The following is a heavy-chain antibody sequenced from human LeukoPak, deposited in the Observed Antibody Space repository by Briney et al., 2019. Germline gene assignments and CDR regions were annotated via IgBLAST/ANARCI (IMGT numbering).Heavy chain of an antibody. J-gene: IGHJ6*02. Sequence: SVKVSCKASGGTFSSYAISWVRQAPGQGLGWMGGIIPIFGTANYAQKFQGRVTITADESTSTAYMELSSLRSEDTAVYYCARTPRGEQWLVRRANYYYGMDVWGQGTTVTVS. CDR2: IIPIFGTA. D-gene: IGHD6-19*01. CDR1: GGTFSSYA. CDR3: ARTPRGEQWLVRRANYYYGMDV. V-gene: IGHV1-69*13.